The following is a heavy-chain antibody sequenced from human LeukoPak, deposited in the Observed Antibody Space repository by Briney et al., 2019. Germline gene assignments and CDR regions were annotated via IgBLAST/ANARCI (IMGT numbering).Heavy chain of an antibody. J-gene: IGHJ6*03. Sequence: GGSLRLSCAASGFTFSSYSMNWVRQAPGNGLAWVSSISSSSSYIYYADSVKGRFTISRDNAKNSLYLQMNSLRAEDTAVYYCARVPPSDFWSTKAYMDVWGKGTTVTVSS. CDR3: ARVPPSDFWSTKAYMDV. D-gene: IGHD3-3*01. CDR1: GFTFSSYS. V-gene: IGHV3-21*01. CDR2: ISSSSSYI.